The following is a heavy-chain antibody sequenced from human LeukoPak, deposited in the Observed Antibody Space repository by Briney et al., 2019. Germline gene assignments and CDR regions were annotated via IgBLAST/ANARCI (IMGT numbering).Heavy chain of an antibody. CDR1: GFTFSSYS. Sequence: GGSLRLSCAASGFTFSSYSMNWVRQAPGKGLEWVSYISSDSRTIYYADSVKGRFTTSRDNAKNSLYLQMKSLRDEDTAVYYCARYGSGTSYITNYFDYWGQGTLVTVSS. D-gene: IGHD3-10*01. CDR2: ISSDSRTI. J-gene: IGHJ4*02. V-gene: IGHV3-48*02. CDR3: ARYGSGTSYITNYFDY.